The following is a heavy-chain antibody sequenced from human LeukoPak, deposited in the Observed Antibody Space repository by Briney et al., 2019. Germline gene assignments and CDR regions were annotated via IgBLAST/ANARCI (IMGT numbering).Heavy chain of an antibody. CDR1: GYTFTSYG. J-gene: IGHJ5*02. V-gene: IGHV7-4-1*02. D-gene: IGHD2-15*01. Sequence: GASVKVSCKASGYTFTSYGISWVRQAPGQGLEWMGWINTNTGNPTYAQGFTGRFVFSLDTSVSTAYLQISSLKAEDTAVYYCARDADRERDIVVVVADGGSWFDPWGQGTLVTVSS. CDR2: INTNTGNP. CDR3: ARDADRERDIVVVVADGGSWFDP.